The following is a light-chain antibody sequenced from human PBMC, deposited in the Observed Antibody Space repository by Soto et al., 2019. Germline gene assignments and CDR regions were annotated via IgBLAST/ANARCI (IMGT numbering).Light chain of an antibody. Sequence: EIVLTQSPGTLSLSPEERATLSCRASQSVSNNYLAWYQQKPGQAPRLLIYGASNRATGIPDRFSGSGSGTDFTLTISRLEPEDFAVYYCQQYCSSGTFGQVTKV. CDR2: GAS. CDR3: QQYCSSGT. V-gene: IGKV3-20*01. CDR1: QSVSNNY. J-gene: IGKJ1*01.